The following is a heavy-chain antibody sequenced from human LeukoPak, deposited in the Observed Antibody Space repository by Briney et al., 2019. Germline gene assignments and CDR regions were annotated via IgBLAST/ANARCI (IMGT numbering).Heavy chain of an antibody. D-gene: IGHD2-2*01. CDR2: INHSGST. Sequence: SETLSLTCAVYGGSFSGYYWSWIRQPPGKGLEWIGEINHSGSTNYNPSLKSRVTISVDTSKNQFPLKLSSVTAADTAVYYCAVRVGYQLLSPGLDYWGQGTLVTVSS. V-gene: IGHV4-34*01. J-gene: IGHJ4*02. CDR1: GGSFSGYY. CDR3: AVRVGYQLLSPGLDY.